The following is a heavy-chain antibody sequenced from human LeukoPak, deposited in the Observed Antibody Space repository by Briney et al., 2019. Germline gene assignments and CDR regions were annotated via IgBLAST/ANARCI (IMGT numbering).Heavy chain of an antibody. V-gene: IGHV3-7*01. CDR3: ARYTEYYFDY. CDR2: MKRDGSEV. D-gene: IGHD2-2*02. J-gene: IGHJ4*02. CDR1: GFTFSTYW. Sequence: GGSLRLSCAASGFTFSTYWMTWVRQAPGKGLEWEANMKRDGSEVYYANSVKGHFTISRDNAKNSLYLQVNSLRAEDTAVYYCARYTEYYFDYWGQGTLVTVSS.